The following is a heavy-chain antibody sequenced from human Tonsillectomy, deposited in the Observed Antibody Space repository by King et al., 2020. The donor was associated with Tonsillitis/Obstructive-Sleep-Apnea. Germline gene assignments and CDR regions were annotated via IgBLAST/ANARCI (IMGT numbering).Heavy chain of an antibody. CDR3: ARGPIVVVPAAPDYYYYYYMDV. D-gene: IGHD2-2*01. CDR2: IIPIFGTA. J-gene: IGHJ6*03. Sequence: VQLVQSGAEVKKPGSSVKVSCKASGGTFSSYAISWVRQAPGRGLEWMGGIIPIFGTANYAQKFQGRVTITADESTSTAYMELSSLRSEDTAVYYCARGPIVVVPAAPDYYYYYYMDVWGKGTTVTVSS. CDR1: GGTFSSYA. V-gene: IGHV1-69*01.